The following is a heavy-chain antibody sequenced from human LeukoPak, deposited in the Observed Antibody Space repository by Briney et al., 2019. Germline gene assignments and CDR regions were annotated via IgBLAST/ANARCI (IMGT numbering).Heavy chain of an antibody. Sequence: SETLSLTCSVSGGSVSSGNYYWSWIRQPPGKGLEWIGHVDYSGSTSYNPSLKRRVTISLDTSKNQFSLKVMYLTAADTAVYYCARGIRTGYGYWGQGTLVTVSS. CDR3: ARGIRTGYGY. V-gene: IGHV4-61*01. J-gene: IGHJ4*02. D-gene: IGHD1-1*01. CDR2: VDYSGST. CDR1: GGSVSSGNYY.